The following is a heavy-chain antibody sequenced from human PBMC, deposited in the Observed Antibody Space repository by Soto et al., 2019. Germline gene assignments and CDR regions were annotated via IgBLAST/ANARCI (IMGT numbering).Heavy chain of an antibody. J-gene: IGHJ3*02. CDR1: GGSISPYY. CDR2: IFYSGST. Sequence: SETLSVTCTVSGGSISPYYWSWIRHPPGKGLEWIGYIFYSGSTNYNPCLESRVTISVDMSKNQFSLKLGSVTAADRAVYYCDLIFGSVPNAFDIWGQGTMVPVSS. D-gene: IGHD3-10*01. V-gene: IGHV4-59*01. CDR3: DLIFGSVPNAFDI.